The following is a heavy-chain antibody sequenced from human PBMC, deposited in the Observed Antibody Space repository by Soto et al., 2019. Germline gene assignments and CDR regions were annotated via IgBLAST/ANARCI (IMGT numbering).Heavy chain of an antibody. CDR3: ARDYDIIQGAFDI. V-gene: IGHV4-31*03. CDR1: GGSISSGGYY. J-gene: IGHJ3*02. CDR2: VHHSGST. Sequence: VQLQESGPGLVKPSETLSLTCSVSGGSISSGGYYWSWIRQHPGKGLEWIGYVHHSGSTYYSPSLKSRVTLSIDTSKNHFSLKPSSVTAADTAVYYCARDYDIIQGAFDIWGQGTMVIVSS. D-gene: IGHD3-16*01.